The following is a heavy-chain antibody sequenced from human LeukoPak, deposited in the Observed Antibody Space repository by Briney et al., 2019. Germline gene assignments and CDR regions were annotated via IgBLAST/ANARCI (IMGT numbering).Heavy chain of an antibody. Sequence: GGSLRLSCAASGFTFSSYGMHGVRQAPGKGLEGVAFIRYDGSNKYYADSVKGRFTISRDNSKNTLYLQMNSLRAEDTAVYYCAREYYDFWSGYSQYYFDYWGQGTLVTVSS. CDR2: IRYDGSNK. CDR1: GFTFSSYG. D-gene: IGHD3-3*01. J-gene: IGHJ4*02. V-gene: IGHV3-30*02. CDR3: AREYYDFWSGYSQYYFDY.